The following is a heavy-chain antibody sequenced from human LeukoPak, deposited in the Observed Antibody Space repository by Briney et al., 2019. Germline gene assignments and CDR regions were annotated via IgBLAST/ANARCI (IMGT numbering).Heavy chain of an antibody. CDR2: IWYDGSNK. CDR3: ARVHSSALFSDAFDI. J-gene: IGHJ3*02. D-gene: IGHD3-22*01. CDR1: GFTFSSYG. V-gene: IGHV3-33*01. Sequence: GGSLRLSCAASGFTFSSYGMHWVRQAPGKGLEWVAVIWYDGSNKYYADSVKGRFTISRDNAKNSLYLQMNSLRAEDTAVYYCARVHSSALFSDAFDIWGQGTMVTVSS.